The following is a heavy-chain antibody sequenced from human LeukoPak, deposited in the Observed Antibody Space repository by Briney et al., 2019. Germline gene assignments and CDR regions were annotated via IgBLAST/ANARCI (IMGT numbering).Heavy chain of an antibody. V-gene: IGHV1-69*13. CDR2: IIPIFGTA. D-gene: IGHD3-22*01. CDR1: GGTFSSYA. J-gene: IGHJ4*02. Sequence: ASVKVSCKASGGTFSSYAISWVRQAPGQGLEWMGGIIPIFGTANYAQKFQGRVTITADESASTAYMELSSLRSEDTAVYYCASRGYYSFDYWGQGTLVTVSS. CDR3: ASRGYYSFDY.